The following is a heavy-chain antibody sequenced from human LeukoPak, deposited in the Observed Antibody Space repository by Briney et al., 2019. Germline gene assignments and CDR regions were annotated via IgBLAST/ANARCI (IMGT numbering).Heavy chain of an antibody. CDR1: GYTFTGYY. D-gene: IGHD6-13*01. J-gene: IGHJ4*02. V-gene: IGHV1-18*04. CDR3: ARRGIAAAGDY. CDR2: ISAYNGNT. Sequence: ASVKVSCKASGYTFTGYYMHWVRQAPGQGPEWMGWISAYNGNTNYAQKLQGRVTMTTDTSTSTAYMELRSLRSDDTAVYYCARRGIAAAGDYWGQGTLVTVSS.